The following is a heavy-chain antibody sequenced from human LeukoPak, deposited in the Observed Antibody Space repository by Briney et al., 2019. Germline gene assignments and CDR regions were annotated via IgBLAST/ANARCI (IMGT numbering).Heavy chain of an antibody. CDR1: GYTFTDYD. J-gene: IGHJ4*02. V-gene: IGHV1-8*03. Sequence: ASVKVSCKASGYTFTDYDINWVRQATGQGLEWMGWMNPKSRGTGYAQKFQGRVTITADESTSTAYMELSSLRSEDTAVYYCARSYYDSSGAEYYFDYWGQGTLVTVSS. CDR3: ARSYYDSSGAEYYFDY. CDR2: MNPKSRGT. D-gene: IGHD3-22*01.